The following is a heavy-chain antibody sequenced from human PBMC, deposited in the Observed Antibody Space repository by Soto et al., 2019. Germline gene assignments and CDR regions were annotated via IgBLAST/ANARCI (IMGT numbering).Heavy chain of an antibody. CDR2: ISSRSDYI. CDR1: GFTFSSYS. D-gene: IGHD2-8*01. J-gene: IGHJ4*02. CDR3: ARDLTNSAGDY. Sequence: LRLSCAASGFTFSSYSMNWVRQAPGKGLEWVSYISSRSDYIYYADSVKGRFTISRDNAKNSLYLQMSSLRAEDTAIYYCARDLTNSAGDYWGQGTLVTVSS. V-gene: IGHV3-21*05.